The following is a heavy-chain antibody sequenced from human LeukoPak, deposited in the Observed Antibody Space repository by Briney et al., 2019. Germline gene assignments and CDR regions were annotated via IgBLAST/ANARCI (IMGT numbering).Heavy chain of an antibody. CDR2: ISGSGGST. V-gene: IGHV3-23*01. CDR3: ATGHLEWLSFLLDY. D-gene: IGHD3-3*01. Sequence: GGSLRLSCAASGFTFSSYAMSWVRQAPGKGLEWVSAISGSGGSTYYADSVKGRFTISRDNSKNTLYLQMNSLRAEDTAVYYCATGHLEWLSFLLDYWGQGTLVTVSS. J-gene: IGHJ4*02. CDR1: GFTFSSYA.